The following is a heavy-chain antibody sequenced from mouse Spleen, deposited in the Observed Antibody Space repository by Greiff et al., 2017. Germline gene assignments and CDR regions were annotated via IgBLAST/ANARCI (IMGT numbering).Heavy chain of an antibody. V-gene: IGHV5-9*04. Sequence: EVQRVESGGGLVKPGGSLKLSCAASGFTFSSYTMSWVRQTPAKRLEWVATISSGGGNTYYPDSVKGRFTISRDNARNTLYLQMSSLRSEDTAMYYCARLGAWFAYWGQGTLVTVSA. CDR3: ARLGAWFAY. CDR1: GFTFSSYT. J-gene: IGHJ3*01. CDR2: ISSGGGNT.